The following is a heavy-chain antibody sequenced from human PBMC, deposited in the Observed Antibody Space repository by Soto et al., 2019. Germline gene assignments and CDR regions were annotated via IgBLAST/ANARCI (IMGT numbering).Heavy chain of an antibody. CDR2: ITPIPGTT. Sequence: QVQLVQSGAEVKKPGSSVKVSCKASGGTFISFAINWGRQAPGQGLEWMGEITPIPGTTNYARKFQGRVTMAVDESTKPAFMELSSLTAEDMVVFYCAIGNYGDYGDSLDLWGPGTMVTASS. J-gene: IGHJ3*01. CDR3: AIGNYGDYGDSLDL. D-gene: IGHD4-17*01. CDR1: GGTFISFA. V-gene: IGHV1-69*01.